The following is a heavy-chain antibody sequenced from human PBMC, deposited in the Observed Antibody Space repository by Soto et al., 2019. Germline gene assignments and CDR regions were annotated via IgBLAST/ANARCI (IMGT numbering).Heavy chain of an antibody. CDR3: ASTKGYGDYVGGGGFDY. J-gene: IGHJ4*02. D-gene: IGHD4-17*01. CDR1: GYTFPSYH. V-gene: IGHV1-18*01. CDR2: ISAYNGNT. Sequence: QVQLVQSGAEVKKPGASVKVSCKASGYTFPSYHISWVRQAPGQGLDWMGWISAYNGNTKYAQKVQGRVTMTTDTSTSTTYMELGSLRFDDTAVYYLASTKGYGDYVGGGGFDYWGQGTLVTVSS.